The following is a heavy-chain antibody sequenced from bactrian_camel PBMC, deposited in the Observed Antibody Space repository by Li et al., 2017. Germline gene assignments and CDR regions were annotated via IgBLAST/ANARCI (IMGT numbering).Heavy chain of an antibody. D-gene: IGHD5*01. CDR3: NKDCGFSDRGLVEYNY. Sequence: HVQLVESGGGSVQAGGSLTLSCLVSGDTTHSRCSMSWYRQAPGKQRELVSGFLSDGSTYYANSVKGRFSISQNNAQNILYLQMNSLKPEDTAMYYCNKDCGFSDRGLVEYNYWGQGTQVTVS. J-gene: IGHJ4*01. V-gene: IGHV3S53*01. CDR1: GDTTHSRC. CDR2: FLSDGST.